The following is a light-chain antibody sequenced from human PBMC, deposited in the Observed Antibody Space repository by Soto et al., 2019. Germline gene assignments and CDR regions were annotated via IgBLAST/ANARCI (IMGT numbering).Light chain of an antibody. CDR2: GAS. V-gene: IGKV3-15*01. Sequence: RGIREYLSILAVSSEKRATLSCRASQSISDTLAWYQQKPGQAPRLLIYGASTRATGFPARFSGSGSGADFTLAISRLLSADFAVYYCRQYANWPWKFGQGTKVDIK. J-gene: IGKJ1*01. CDR1: QSISDT. CDR3: RQYANWPWK.